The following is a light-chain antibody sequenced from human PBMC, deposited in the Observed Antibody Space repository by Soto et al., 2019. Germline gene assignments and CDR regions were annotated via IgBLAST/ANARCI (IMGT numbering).Light chain of an antibody. Sequence: QSVLTQPTSASGSPGQSVTISCTGTSSDVGAYIFVSWYQQHPGKAPKLLIYDVNRRPPGVPDRFFGSKSGNTASLTVSGLQAEDEADYYCVSFAGGTYVFGTGTKLTVL. CDR1: SSDVGAYIF. V-gene: IGLV2-8*01. J-gene: IGLJ1*01. CDR3: VSFAGGTYV. CDR2: DVN.